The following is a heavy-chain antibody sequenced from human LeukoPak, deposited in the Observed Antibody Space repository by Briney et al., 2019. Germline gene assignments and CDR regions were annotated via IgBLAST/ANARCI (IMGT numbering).Heavy chain of an antibody. CDR3: VVVVVPAAWGGGFDY. D-gene: IGHD2-2*01. CDR1: GGSISSGDYY. CDR2: IYYSGST. V-gene: IGHV4-30-4*08. Sequence: SQTLSLTCTVSGGSISSGDYYWSWIRQPPGKGLEWIGYIYYSGSTYYNPSLKSRVTISVDTSKSQFSLKLSSVTAADTAVYYCVVVVVPAAWGGGFDYWGQGTLVTVSS. J-gene: IGHJ4*02.